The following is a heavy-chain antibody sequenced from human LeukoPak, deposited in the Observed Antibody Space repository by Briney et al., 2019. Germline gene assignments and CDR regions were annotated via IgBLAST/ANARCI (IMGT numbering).Heavy chain of an antibody. CDR3: ARGGGTYYDFWSGSPKSYYFDY. V-gene: IGHV1-8*01. CDR1: GYTFTSYD. CDR2: MNPNSGNT. Sequence: ASVKVSCKASGYTFTSYDINWVRQATGQGLEWMGWMNPNSGNTGYAQKFQGRVTMTRNTSISTAYMELSSLRSEDTAVYYCARGGGTYYDFWSGSPKSYYFDYWGQGTLVTVSS. D-gene: IGHD3-3*01. J-gene: IGHJ4*02.